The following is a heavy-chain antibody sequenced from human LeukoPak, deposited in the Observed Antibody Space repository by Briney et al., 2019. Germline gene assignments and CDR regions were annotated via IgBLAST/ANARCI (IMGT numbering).Heavy chain of an antibody. CDR1: GYTFTSYY. CDR3: ARAQEGVRGVNRDLYYFDY. J-gene: IGHJ4*02. V-gene: IGHV1-46*01. Sequence: ASVKVSCKASGYTFTSYYMHWVRQAPGQGLEWMGIINPSGGSTSYAQKFQGRVTMTRDTSTSTVYMELSSLRSEGTAVYYCARAQEGVRGVNRDLYYFDYWGQGTLVTVSS. D-gene: IGHD3-10*01. CDR2: INPSGGST.